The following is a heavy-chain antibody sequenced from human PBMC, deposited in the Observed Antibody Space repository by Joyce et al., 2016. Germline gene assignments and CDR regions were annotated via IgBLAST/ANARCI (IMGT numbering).Heavy chain of an antibody. J-gene: IGHJ3*01. CDR1: GYNFNNNW. Sequence: EVLLVQSGAEVKKAGESLRISCKGSGYNFNNNWISWVRQMPGEGLELMGRIDPGDSYAEYRPSFQGHVTISADKSISTAYPQWSSLKASDTAMYYCARYDSGTYYNSFDVWGQGTMVVVSP. V-gene: IGHV5-10-1*03. CDR3: ARYDSGTYYNSFDV. D-gene: IGHD3-10*01. CDR2: IDPGDSYA.